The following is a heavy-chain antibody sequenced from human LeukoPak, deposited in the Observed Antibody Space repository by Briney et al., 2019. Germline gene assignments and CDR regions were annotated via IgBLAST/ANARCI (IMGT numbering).Heavy chain of an antibody. CDR3: ARGAAAAGTMDY. J-gene: IGHJ4*02. D-gene: IGHD6-13*01. CDR1: GFTFSSYD. Sequence: GGSLRLSCAASGFTFSSYDMHWVRQATGKGLEWVSAIGTAGDTYYPGSVKARFTISRENAKNSLYLQMNSLRAGDTAVYYCARGAAAAGTMDYWGQGTLVTVSS. V-gene: IGHV3-13*01. CDR2: IGTAGDT.